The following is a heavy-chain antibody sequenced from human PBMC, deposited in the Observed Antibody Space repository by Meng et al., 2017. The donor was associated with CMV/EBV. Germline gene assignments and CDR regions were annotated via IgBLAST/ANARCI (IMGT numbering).Heavy chain of an antibody. CDR3: ARDSAVRYSSSWYPIRY. D-gene: IGHD6-13*01. CDR2: INPNSGGT. Sequence: ASVQVSCKASGYTFTGYYMHWVRQAPGQGLEWMGWINPNSGGTNYAQKFQGRVTMTRDTSISTAYMELSRLRSDDTAVYYCARDSAVRYSSSWYPIRYWGQGTLVTVSS. CDR1: GYTFTGYY. J-gene: IGHJ4*02. V-gene: IGHV1-2*02.